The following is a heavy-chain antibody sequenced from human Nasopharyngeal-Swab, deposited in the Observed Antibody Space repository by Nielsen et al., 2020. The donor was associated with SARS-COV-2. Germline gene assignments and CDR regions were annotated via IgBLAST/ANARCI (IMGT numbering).Heavy chain of an antibody. CDR1: GFTFSSYA. CDR2: ISGSGGST. V-gene: IGHV3-23*01. CDR3: TKDPEYSGSWFNY. D-gene: IGHD1-26*01. J-gene: IGHJ4*02. Sequence: GGSLRLSCAASGFTFSSYAMSWVCKAQGKGLEWVSAISGSGGSTYYADSVKGRFTISRDNSKNTLYLQMNSLRADDTAVYYCTKDPEYSGSWFNYWGQGTLVTVSS.